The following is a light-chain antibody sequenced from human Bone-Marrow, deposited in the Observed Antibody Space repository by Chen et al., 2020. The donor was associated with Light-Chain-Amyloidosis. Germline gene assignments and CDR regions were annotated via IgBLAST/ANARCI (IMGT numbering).Light chain of an antibody. J-gene: IGLJ2*01. CDR3: QSADSSGTYEVI. CDR2: RDT. V-gene: IGLV3-25*03. CDR1: DLPTKY. Sequence: YELTQPPSVSVSPGQTARIPCSGDDLPTKYAYWYQQKPGQAPVLVIHRDTERPSGISERFSGASSGTTATLTISGVQAEDEADYHCQSADSSGTYEVIFGGGTKLTVL.